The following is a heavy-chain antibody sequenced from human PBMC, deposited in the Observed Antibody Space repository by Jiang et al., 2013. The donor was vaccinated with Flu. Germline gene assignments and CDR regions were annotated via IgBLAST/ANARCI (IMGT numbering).Heavy chain of an antibody. J-gene: IGHJ4*02. CDR3: ARHHRDITGMRTLDY. CDR2: IYPGDSDS. D-gene: IGHD1-20*01. V-gene: IGHV5-51*01. CDR1: AHSFTNYW. Sequence: GAEVKKPGESLKISCKGSAHSFTNYWIGWVRQMPGNGLEWMGIIYPGDSDSRYSPSFQGQVTISADKSISTAYLQWSSLKASDTAMYYCARHHRDITGMRTLDYWGQGTLVTVSS.